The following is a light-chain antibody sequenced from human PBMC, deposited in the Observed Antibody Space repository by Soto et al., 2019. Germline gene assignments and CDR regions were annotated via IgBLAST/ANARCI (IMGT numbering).Light chain of an antibody. CDR2: TDH. Sequence: QSVLTQPPSASGAPGQRVTISCSGSSSNIGSNPVNWYQQLPGTAPKLLIYTDHERPSGVPDRFSGSKSGTSASLAIGGLQSEDEADYYCATWDDSLSGPVFGGGTKLTVL. J-gene: IGLJ3*02. V-gene: IGLV1-44*01. CDR3: ATWDDSLSGPV. CDR1: SSNIGSNP.